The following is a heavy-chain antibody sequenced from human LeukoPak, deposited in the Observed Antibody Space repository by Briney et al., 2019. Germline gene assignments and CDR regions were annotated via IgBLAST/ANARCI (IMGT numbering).Heavy chain of an antibody. D-gene: IGHD1-20*01. CDR1: GFTFSSYS. J-gene: IGHJ4*02. CDR3: AKGFYNWNLGY. CDR2: ISGSGGST. V-gene: IGHV3-23*01. Sequence: GGSLRLSYAASGFTFSSYSMNWGRQATGKGLEWVSAISGSGGSTYYADSVKGRFTISRDNSKNTLYLQMNSLGAEDTAVYYCAKGFYNWNLGYWGQGTLVTVSS.